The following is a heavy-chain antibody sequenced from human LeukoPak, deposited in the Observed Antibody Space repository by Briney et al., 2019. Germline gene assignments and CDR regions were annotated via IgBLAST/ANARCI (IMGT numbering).Heavy chain of an antibody. D-gene: IGHD5-18*01. Sequence: PSETLSLTCTVSGGSISSGGYYWSWIRQHPGKGLEWIGYIYYSGSTYYNPSLKSRVTIPVDTSKNQFSLKLSSVTAADTAVYYCARVGYSYGYFDYWGQGTLVTVSS. J-gene: IGHJ4*02. V-gene: IGHV4-31*03. CDR1: GGSISSGGYY. CDR2: IYYSGST. CDR3: ARVGYSYGYFDY.